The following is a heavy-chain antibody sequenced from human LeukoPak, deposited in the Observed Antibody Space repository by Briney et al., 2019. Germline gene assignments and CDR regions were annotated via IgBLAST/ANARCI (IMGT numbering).Heavy chain of an antibody. Sequence: SVKVSCKASGGTFSSYAISWVRQAPGQGLEWMGGIIPIFGTANYAQKFQGRVTITADESTSTAYMELRSLRSDDTAVYYCARAPVPAAIGDDYWGQGTLVTVSS. CDR1: GGTFSSYA. CDR2: IIPIFGTA. D-gene: IGHD2-2*01. V-gene: IGHV1-69*13. J-gene: IGHJ4*02. CDR3: ARAPVPAAIGDDY.